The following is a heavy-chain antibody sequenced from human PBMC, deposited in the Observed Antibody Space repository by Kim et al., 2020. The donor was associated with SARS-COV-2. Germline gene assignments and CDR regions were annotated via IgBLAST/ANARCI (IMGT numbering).Heavy chain of an antibody. CDR3: ARDIATSYFDY. Sequence: GGSLRLSCAASGFTFRNFGMHWVRQAPGKGLEWVAFIWYDGSNKYYADSVRGRFTISRDNSKNKNTLYLQMNSLRAEDTAVYYCARDIATSYFDYWGQGSLVTVSS. J-gene: IGHJ4*02. D-gene: IGHD1-1*01. CDR2: IWYDGSNK. CDR1: GFTFRNFG. V-gene: IGHV3-33*01.